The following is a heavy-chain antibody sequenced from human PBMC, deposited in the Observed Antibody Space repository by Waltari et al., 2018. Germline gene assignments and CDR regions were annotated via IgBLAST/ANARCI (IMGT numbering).Heavy chain of an antibody. Sequence: EVQLVESGGGLVQPGGSLRLSCAASGFTFSSYSMNWVRQAPGKGLEWVSYISSSSSTIYYADSVKGRFTISRDNAKNSLYLQMNSLRAEDTAVYYCARIYSGYEYYYYYGMDAWGQGTTVTVSS. CDR1: GFTFSSYS. J-gene: IGHJ6*02. CDR3: ARIYSGYEYYYYYGMDA. CDR2: ISSSSSTI. D-gene: IGHD5-12*01. V-gene: IGHV3-48*01.